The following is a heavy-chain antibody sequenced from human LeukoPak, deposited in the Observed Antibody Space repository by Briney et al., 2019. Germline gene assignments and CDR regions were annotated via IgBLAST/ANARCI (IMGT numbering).Heavy chain of an antibody. J-gene: IGHJ4*02. V-gene: IGHV3-15*01. CDR2: ITAGGAT. D-gene: IGHD4-17*01. Sequence: GGSLRLSCVASGFTFSNAWMNWVRQAPGKGLEWLGRITAGGATDYAAPVKGRFTISRDNSENTLYLQVNNLKTEDTAVYYCTSNQIPSTAVTTWYWGQGTLVTVSS. CDR3: TSNQIPSTAVTTWY. CDR1: GFTFSNAW.